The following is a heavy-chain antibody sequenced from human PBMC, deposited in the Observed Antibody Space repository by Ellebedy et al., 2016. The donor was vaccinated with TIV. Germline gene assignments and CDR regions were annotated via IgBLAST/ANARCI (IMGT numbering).Heavy chain of an antibody. D-gene: IGHD3-22*01. CDR1: GVSITSHF. Sequence: SETLSLTCAVSGVSITSHFWTWIRQPAGGGLEWIGRLHPSGTPNYNPSLKSRVIMSRDTSKDQFSLKLSSVTAADTAVYYCARHGPQWFDAFDLWGQGTPVTVSS. J-gene: IGHJ3*01. V-gene: IGHV4-4*07. CDR2: LHPSGTP. CDR3: ARHGPQWFDAFDL.